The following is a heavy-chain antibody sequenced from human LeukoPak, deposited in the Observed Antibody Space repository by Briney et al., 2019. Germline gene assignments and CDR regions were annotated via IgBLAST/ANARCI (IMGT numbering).Heavy chain of an antibody. CDR1: GYTFTSYG. D-gene: IGHD2-15*01. Sequence: GASVKDSCKASGYTFTSYGISWVRQAPGQGLEWMGWNSAYNGNTNYAQKLQGRVTMTTDTSTSTAYMELRSLRSDDTAVYYCARDCLGYCSSLPYYYYYGMDVWGQGTTVTVYS. CDR2: NSAYNGNT. J-gene: IGHJ6*02. V-gene: IGHV1-18*01. CDR3: ARDCLGYCSSLPYYYYYGMDV.